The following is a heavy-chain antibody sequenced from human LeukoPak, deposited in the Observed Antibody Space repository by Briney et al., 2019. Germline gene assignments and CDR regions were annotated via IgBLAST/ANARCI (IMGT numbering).Heavy chain of an antibody. V-gene: IGHV1-18*01. J-gene: IGHJ4*02. CDR2: ISAYNGNT. D-gene: IGHD6-13*01. CDR3: ARDAPRRDSSSWGSH. CDR1: GYTFTSYG. Sequence: ASVKVSCKASGYTFTSYGISWVRQAPGQGLEWMGWISAYNGNTNYAQKLQGRVTMTTDTSTSTAYMELSSLRSEDTAVYYCARDAPRRDSSSWGSHWGQGTLVTVSS.